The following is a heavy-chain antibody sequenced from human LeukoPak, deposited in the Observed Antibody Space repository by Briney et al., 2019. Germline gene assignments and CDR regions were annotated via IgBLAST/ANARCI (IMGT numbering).Heavy chain of an antibody. CDR2: INPNTGYT. V-gene: IGHV1-2*02. Sequence: ASVKVSCKASGYSFTGYYMHWLRQAPGQGLEWRGYINPNTGYTNSALKFQGRVAMTGDTSISTAYMELSSLRSDDTAVYYCARAYGYGAFDIWGQGTMVTVSS. CDR1: GYSFTGYY. J-gene: IGHJ3*02. CDR3: ARAYGYGAFDI. D-gene: IGHD6-13*01.